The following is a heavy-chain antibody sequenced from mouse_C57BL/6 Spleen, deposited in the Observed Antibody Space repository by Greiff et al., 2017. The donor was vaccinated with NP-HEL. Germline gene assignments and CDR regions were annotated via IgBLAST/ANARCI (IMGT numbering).Heavy chain of an antibody. D-gene: IGHD2-4*01. CDR2: IYPGSGNT. V-gene: IGHV1-76*01. J-gene: IGHJ4*01. CDR1: GYTFTDYY. Sequence: QVQLKESGAELVRPGASVKLSCKASGYTFTDYYINWVKQRPGQGLEWIARIYPGSGNTYYNEKFKGKATLTAEKSSSTAYMQLSSLTSEDSAVYFCARSGYDSLYAMDYWGQGTSVTVSS. CDR3: ARSGYDSLYAMDY.